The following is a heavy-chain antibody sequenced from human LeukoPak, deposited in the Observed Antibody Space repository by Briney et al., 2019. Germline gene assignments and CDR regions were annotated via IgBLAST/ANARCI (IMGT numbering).Heavy chain of an antibody. V-gene: IGHV4-34*01. CDR3: ARGRRIRWFDP. Sequence: SETLSLTCAVYGGSFSGYYWSWIRQPPGKGLEWIGEINHSGSTNYNPSLKSRVTISVDTSKNQFSLKLSSVTAADTAVYYCARGRRIRWFDPWGQGTPVTVSS. D-gene: IGHD2-15*01. CDR1: GGSFSGYY. J-gene: IGHJ5*02. CDR2: INHSGST.